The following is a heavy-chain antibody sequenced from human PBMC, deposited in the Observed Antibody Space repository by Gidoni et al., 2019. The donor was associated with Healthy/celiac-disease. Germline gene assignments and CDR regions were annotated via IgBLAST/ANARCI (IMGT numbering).Heavy chain of an antibody. CDR2: INHSGST. J-gene: IGHJ4*02. V-gene: IGHV4-34*01. CDR1: GGSFSGYY. D-gene: IGHD1-26*01. CDR3: ARDPIVGATIFYFDY. Sequence: QVQLQQWGAGLLKPSETLSLTCAVYGGSFSGYYWSWIRQPPGKGLEWIGEINHSGSTNYNPSLKSRVTISVDTSKNQFSLKLSSVTAADTAVYYCARDPIVGATIFYFDYWGQGTLVTVSS.